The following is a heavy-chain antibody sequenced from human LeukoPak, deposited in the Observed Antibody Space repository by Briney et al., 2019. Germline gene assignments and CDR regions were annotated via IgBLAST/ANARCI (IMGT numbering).Heavy chain of an antibody. J-gene: IGHJ4*02. CDR2: INPNSGGT. CDR1: GYTFTGYY. CDR3: ARVPLYSSSPWYFDY. D-gene: IGHD6-13*01. V-gene: IGHV1-2*02. Sequence: ASVTVSCKASGYTFTGYYMHWVRHAPGQGLEWMGWINPNSGGTNYAQKFQGRVTMTRDTSISTAYMELSRLRSDDTAVYYCARVPLYSSSPWYFDYWGQGTLVTVSS.